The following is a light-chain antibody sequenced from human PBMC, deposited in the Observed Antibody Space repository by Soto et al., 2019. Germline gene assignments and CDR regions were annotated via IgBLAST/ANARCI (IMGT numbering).Light chain of an antibody. V-gene: IGKV1-12*01. CDR2: SAS. J-gene: IGKJ4*01. Sequence: DIQMTQSPSSVSASVGDKVTITCRATQYIATSLAWYQQKPGKAPELLIYSASSLLSGVPSRFSGSGSGADFTLTISSLQPEDFATYYCQQAYSFPRTFDGGTKVEI. CDR1: QYIATS. CDR3: QQAYSFPRT.